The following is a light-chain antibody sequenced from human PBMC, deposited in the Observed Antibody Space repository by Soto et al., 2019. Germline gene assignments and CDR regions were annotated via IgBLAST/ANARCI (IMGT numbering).Light chain of an antibody. CDR2: VAS. V-gene: IGKV3-20*01. CDR1: QRVTGGY. Sequence: EIVLTQSPGTLSLSPGERATLSCRASQRVTGGYFAWYQQKPAQPPSLLIYVASSRPTGIPDRFSGSGSGTDFTLTISRLEPEDFAVYYCQQYGSSLITFGQGTRLEIK. J-gene: IGKJ5*01. CDR3: QQYGSSLIT.